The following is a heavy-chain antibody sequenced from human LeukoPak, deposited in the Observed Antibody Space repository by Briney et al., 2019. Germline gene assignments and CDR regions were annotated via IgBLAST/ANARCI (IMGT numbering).Heavy chain of an antibody. J-gene: IGHJ4*02. V-gene: IGHV3-23*01. CDR3: ARDLRGYSYGSDY. CDR2: INGSGGDK. D-gene: IGHD5-18*01. CDR1: GFTFSSYA. Sequence: GGSLRHSCAASGFTFSSYALSWVRQAPGKGLDWVSGINGSGGDKYHADSVKGRFTISRDNSRNTVYLHMNGLRAEDAAVYYCARDLRGYSYGSDYWGQGTLVTVSS.